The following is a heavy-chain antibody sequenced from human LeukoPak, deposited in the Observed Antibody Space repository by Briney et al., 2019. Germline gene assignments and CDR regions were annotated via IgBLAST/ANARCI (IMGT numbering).Heavy chain of an antibody. J-gene: IGHJ4*02. Sequence: KASETLSLTCAVYGGSFSGYYWSWIRQPPGKGLEWIGEINHSGSTNYNPSLKSRVTISVDTSNNQFSLKLSSVTAADTAVYYCARGGIFRLWGQGTLVTVSS. V-gene: IGHV4-34*01. D-gene: IGHD3-9*01. CDR2: INHSGST. CDR1: GGSFSGYY. CDR3: ARGGIFRL.